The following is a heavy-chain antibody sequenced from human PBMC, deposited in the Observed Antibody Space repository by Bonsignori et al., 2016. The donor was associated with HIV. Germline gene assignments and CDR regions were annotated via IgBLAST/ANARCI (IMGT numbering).Heavy chain of an antibody. D-gene: IGHD3-10*01. V-gene: IGHV3-74*01. CDR2: INSDGSST. CDR1: GFTFSSYW. CDR3: ARDAVVWFGELLPYYYYYYMDV. Sequence: GGSLRLSCAASGFTFSSYWMHWVRQAPGKGLVWVSRINSDGSSTSYADSVKGRFTISRDNAKNTLYLQMNSLRAEDTAVYYCARDAVVWFGELLPYYYYYYMDVWGQRDHGHRLL. J-gene: IGHJ6*03.